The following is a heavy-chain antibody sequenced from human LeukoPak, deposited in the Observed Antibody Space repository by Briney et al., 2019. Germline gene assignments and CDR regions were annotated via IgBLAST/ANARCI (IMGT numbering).Heavy chain of an antibody. CDR1: VGPMSSGSYY. Sequence: SETLSLTCTVWVGPMSSGSYYYTWIRQHPGKGLEYIGYIYYSGSTYYNPSLKSRVAMSVDTSKSQLSLKLCSVTAAETAVYHCARDRCRGWFDYWGQGTLVTVSS. CDR2: IYYSGST. V-gene: IGHV4-31*02. D-gene: IGHD6-19*01. J-gene: IGHJ4*02. CDR3: ARDRCRGWFDY.